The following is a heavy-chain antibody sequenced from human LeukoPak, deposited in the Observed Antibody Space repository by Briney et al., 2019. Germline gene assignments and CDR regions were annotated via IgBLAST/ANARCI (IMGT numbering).Heavy chain of an antibody. V-gene: IGHV3-23*01. D-gene: IGHD3-22*01. J-gene: IGHJ4*02. CDR1: GFTFSSYA. Sequence: QSGGSLRLSCAASGFTFSSYAMSWVRQAPGKGLEWVSAISGSGGSTYYADSVKGRFTISRDNFKNTLYLQMNSLRAEDTAVYYCAPGGGYYDSSPFDYWGQGTLVTVSS. CDR3: APGGGYYDSSPFDY. CDR2: ISGSGGST.